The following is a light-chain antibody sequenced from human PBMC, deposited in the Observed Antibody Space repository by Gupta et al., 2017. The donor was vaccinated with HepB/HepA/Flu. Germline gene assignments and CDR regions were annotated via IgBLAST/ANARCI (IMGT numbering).Light chain of an antibody. V-gene: IGLV2-14*01. CDR2: DVS. Sequence: QSALTQPASVSGSPGQSITISCTGTSSDVGGYNYVSWYQQHPGKAPKLMIYDVSNRPSGVSNRFSGSKSGSTAALTISGLQAEDEADYYCSSYTSSSPSLVFGGGTKLTVL. J-gene: IGLJ2*01. CDR3: SSYTSSSPSLV. CDR1: SSDVGGYNY.